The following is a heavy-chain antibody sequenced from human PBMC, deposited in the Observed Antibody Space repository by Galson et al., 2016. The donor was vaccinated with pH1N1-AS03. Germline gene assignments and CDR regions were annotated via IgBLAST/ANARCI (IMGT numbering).Heavy chain of an antibody. CDR3: ADVGATIL. J-gene: IGHJ1*01. D-gene: IGHD1-26*01. Sequence: LRLSCAGSGFTFSSYTINWVRQAPRKGLKWVSYISSSGTTIYYADSVKGRFTISKDNAQTSLYLQMNSLSAADTAVCYCADVGATILWGQGTLVTVSS. CDR1: GFTFSSYT. V-gene: IGHV3-48*04. CDR2: ISSSGTTI.